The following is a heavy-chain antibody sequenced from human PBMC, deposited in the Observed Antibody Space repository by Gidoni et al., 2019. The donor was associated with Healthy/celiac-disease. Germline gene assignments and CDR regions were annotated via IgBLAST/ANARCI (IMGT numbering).Heavy chain of an antibody. CDR1: GGSFSGYY. V-gene: IGHV4-34*01. D-gene: IGHD2-15*01. CDR2: INHSGST. CDR3: ARGRSQYGGSCYSN. J-gene: IGHJ4*02. Sequence: QVQLQQWGAGLLKPSETLSLTCAVYGGSFSGYYWSWIRQPPGKGLEWIGEINHSGSTNYNPSLKSRVTISVDTSKNQFSLKLSSVTAADTAVYYCARGRSQYGGSCYSNWGQGTLVTVSS.